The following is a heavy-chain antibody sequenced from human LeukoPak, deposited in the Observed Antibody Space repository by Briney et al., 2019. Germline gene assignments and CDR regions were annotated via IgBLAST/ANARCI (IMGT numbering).Heavy chain of an antibody. CDR3: ARDLSVFGAVAPPY. D-gene: IGHD6-19*01. CDR2: ISSSSSYI. CDR1: GFTFSSYS. V-gene: IGHV3-21*01. Sequence: GGSLRLSCAASGFTFSSYSMNWVRQAPGKGLEWVSSISSSSSYIYYADSVKGRFTISRDNAKNSLYLQMNSLRAEDTAVYYCARDLSVFGAVAPPYWGQGTLVTVSS. J-gene: IGHJ4*02.